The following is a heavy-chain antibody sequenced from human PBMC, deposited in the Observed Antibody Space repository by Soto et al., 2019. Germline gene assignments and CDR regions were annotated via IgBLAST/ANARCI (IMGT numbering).Heavy chain of an antibody. D-gene: IGHD3-3*01. J-gene: IGHJ4*02. CDR3: ARRSTIFGVVILDY. CDR2: IYYSGST. Sequence: SETLSLTCTVSGGSISISSYYWGCIRQPPGKGLEWIGSIYYSGSTYYNPSLKSRVTISVDTSKNQFSLKLSSVTAADTAVYYCARRSTIFGVVILDYWGQGTLVTVSS. CDR1: GGSISISSYY. V-gene: IGHV4-39*01.